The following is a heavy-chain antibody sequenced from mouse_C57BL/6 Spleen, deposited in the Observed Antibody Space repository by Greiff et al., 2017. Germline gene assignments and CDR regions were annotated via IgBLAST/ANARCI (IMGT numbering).Heavy chain of an antibody. CDR3: ARQAQAPAWLAY. CDR2: IDPSDSYT. Sequence: QVQLQQPGAELVMPGASVKLSCKASGYTFTSYWMHWVKQRPGQGLEWIGEIDPSDSYTNYNQKFKGKSTLTVDKSSSTAYMQLSSLTSEDSAVYYCARQAQAPAWLAYWGQGTLVTVSA. J-gene: IGHJ3*01. D-gene: IGHD3-2*02. CDR1: GYTFTSYW. V-gene: IGHV1-69*01.